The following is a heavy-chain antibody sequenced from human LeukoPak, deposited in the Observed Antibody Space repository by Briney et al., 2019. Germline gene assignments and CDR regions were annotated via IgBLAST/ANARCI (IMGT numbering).Heavy chain of an antibody. D-gene: IGHD3-22*01. CDR1: GGSISSYY. Sequence: TSETLSLTCTVSGGSISSYYWSWIRQPAGKGLEWIGRIYTSGSTNYNPSLKSRVTISVDTSKNQFSLKLNSVTAADTALYYCARDYTMTHAFDIWGQGTLVTVSS. V-gene: IGHV4-4*07. J-gene: IGHJ3*02. CDR2: IYTSGST. CDR3: ARDYTMTHAFDI.